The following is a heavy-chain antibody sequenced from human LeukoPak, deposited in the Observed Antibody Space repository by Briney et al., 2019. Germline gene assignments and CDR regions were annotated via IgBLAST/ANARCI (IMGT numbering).Heavy chain of an antibody. CDR3: AKGSYYDSSGSFYFDY. Sequence: GGSLRLSCAASGFTFSSYAMSWVRQAPGKGLVWVSGISGSGDNTYYADSVKGRFTISRDNSKNTLYVQVSSLGTEDTAAYYCAKGSYYDSSGSFYFDYWGQGTLVTVSS. CDR2: ISGSGDNT. CDR1: GFTFSSYA. V-gene: IGHV3-23*01. D-gene: IGHD3-22*01. J-gene: IGHJ4*02.